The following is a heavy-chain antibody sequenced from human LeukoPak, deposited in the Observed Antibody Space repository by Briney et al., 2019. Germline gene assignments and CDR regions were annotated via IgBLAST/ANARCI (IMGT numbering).Heavy chain of an antibody. CDR3: ASSSGCSGGSCYGTEKEPLDY. CDR2: INHSGST. V-gene: IGHV4-34*01. Sequence: SETLSLTCAVYGGSFSGYYWSWIRQPPGKGLEWIGEINHSGSTNYNPSLMSRVTISVDTSKNQFSLKLSSVTAADTAVYYCASSSGCSGGSCYGTEKEPLDYWGQGTLVTVSS. D-gene: IGHD2-15*01. CDR1: GGSFSGYY. J-gene: IGHJ4*02.